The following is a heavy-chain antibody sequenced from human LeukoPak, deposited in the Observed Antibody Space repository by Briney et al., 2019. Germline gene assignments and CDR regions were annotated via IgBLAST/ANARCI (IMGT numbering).Heavy chain of an antibody. V-gene: IGHV4-59*01. CDR2: IYYSRST. CDR3: ARDLEQQLVFDY. D-gene: IGHD6-13*01. CDR1: GGSISSYY. J-gene: IGHJ4*02. Sequence: SETLSLTCTVSGGSISSYYWSWIRQPPGKGLEWIGYIYYSRSTNYNPSLKSRVTMTRDTSTSTVYMELSSLRSEDTAVYYCARDLEQQLVFDYWGQGTLVTVSS.